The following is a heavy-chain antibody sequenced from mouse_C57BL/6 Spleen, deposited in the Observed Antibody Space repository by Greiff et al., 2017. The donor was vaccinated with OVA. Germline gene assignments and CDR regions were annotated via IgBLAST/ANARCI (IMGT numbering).Heavy chain of an antibody. CDR2: INPYNGGT. D-gene: IGHD2-4*01. Sequence: EVQLQQSGPVLVKPGASVKMSCKASGYTFTDYYMNWVKQSHGKSLEWIGVINPYNGGTSYNQKFKGKATLTVDKSSSTAYMELNSLTSEDSAVYYCASYDYDDGAWFAYWGQGTLVTVSA. V-gene: IGHV1-19*01. CDR3: ASYDYDDGAWFAY. CDR1: GYTFTDYY. J-gene: IGHJ3*01.